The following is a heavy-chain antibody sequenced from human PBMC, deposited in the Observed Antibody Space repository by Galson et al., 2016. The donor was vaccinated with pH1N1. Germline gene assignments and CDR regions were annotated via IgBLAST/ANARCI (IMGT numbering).Heavy chain of an antibody. V-gene: IGHV1-69*13. J-gene: IGHJ6*02. CDR2: IIPIFNTA. CDR3: ATHDFWSDRYFYYGMDV. Sequence: SVKVPCKASGGTFGSYGINWVRQAPGQGLEWMGGIIPIFNTAKYAQNFQGRVTLTADESTDTAYMEVSGLRSEDTAVYYCATHDFWSDRYFYYGMDVWGHGTTVTVSS. D-gene: IGHD3-3*01. CDR1: GGTFGSYG.